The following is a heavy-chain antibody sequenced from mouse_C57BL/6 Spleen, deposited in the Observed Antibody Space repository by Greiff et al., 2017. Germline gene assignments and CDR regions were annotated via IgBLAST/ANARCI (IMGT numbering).Heavy chain of an antibody. CDR1: GYAFSSSW. D-gene: IGHD4-1*01. CDR2: IYPGDGDT. CDR3: TRDWEGAY. Sequence: QVQLQQSGPELVKPGASVKISCKASGYAFSSSWMNWVKQRPGKGLEWIGRIYPGDGDTNYNGKFKGKATLTADKSSSTAYMQLSSLASEDSAVYFCTRDWEGAYWGQGTLVTVSA. V-gene: IGHV1-82*01. J-gene: IGHJ3*01.